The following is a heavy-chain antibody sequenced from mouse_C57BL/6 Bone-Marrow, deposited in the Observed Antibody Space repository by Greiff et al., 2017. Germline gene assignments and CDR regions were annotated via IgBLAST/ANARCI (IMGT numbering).Heavy chain of an antibody. CDR1: GYSITSGYY. J-gene: IGHJ4*01. D-gene: IGHD2-4*01. Sequence: VQLKESGPGLVKPSQSLSLTCSVTGYSITSGYYWNWIRQFPGNKLEWMGYISYDGSNNYNPSLKNRISITRDTSKNQFFLKLNSVTTEDTATYYCARRLIYYDYGYAMDYWGQGTSVTVSS. CDR3: ARRLIYYDYGYAMDY. CDR2: ISYDGSN. V-gene: IGHV3-6*01.